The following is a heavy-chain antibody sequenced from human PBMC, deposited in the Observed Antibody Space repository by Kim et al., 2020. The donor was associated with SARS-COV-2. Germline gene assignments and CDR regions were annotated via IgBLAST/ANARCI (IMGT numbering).Heavy chain of an antibody. CDR1: GGSISSYY. Sequence: SETLSLTCTVSGGSISSYYWSWIRQPPGKGLEWIGYIYYSGSTNYNPSLKSRVTISVDTSKNQFSLKLSSVTAADTAVYYCARLIAVAGDHLLYYFDYWGQGTLVTVSS. V-gene: IGHV4-59*08. CDR3: ARLIAVAGDHLLYYFDY. J-gene: IGHJ4*02. D-gene: IGHD6-19*01. CDR2: IYYSGST.